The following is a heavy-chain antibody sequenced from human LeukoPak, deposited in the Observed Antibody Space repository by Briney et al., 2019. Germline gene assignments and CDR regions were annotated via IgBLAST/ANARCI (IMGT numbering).Heavy chain of an antibody. J-gene: IGHJ6*02. D-gene: IGHD4-17*01. CDR1: GYSFTTYL. CDR3: ARTTTVDGMDV. V-gene: IGHV5-51*01. Sequence: GESLKISCKASGYSFTTYLLGLVPQAPGEGVGGGWIIYPADSSTEYSPSFQGQVTISVDKSVNTAYLQWSRLKASDTATYYCARTTTVDGMDVWGQGTTVTVSS. CDR2: IYPADSST.